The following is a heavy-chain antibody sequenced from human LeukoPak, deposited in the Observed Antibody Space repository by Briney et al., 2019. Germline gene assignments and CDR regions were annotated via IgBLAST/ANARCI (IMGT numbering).Heavy chain of an antibody. CDR3: AKDRGYSSGWYKAGPFDY. J-gene: IGHJ4*02. Sequence: GGSLRLSCAASGFTVSSNYMSWVRQAPGKGLEWVSVIYSGGSTYYADSVKGRFTISRDNSKNTLYLQMNSLRAEDTAVYYCAKDRGYSSGWYKAGPFDYWGQGTLVTVSS. CDR1: GFTVSSNY. D-gene: IGHD6-19*01. CDR2: IYSGGST. V-gene: IGHV3-66*01.